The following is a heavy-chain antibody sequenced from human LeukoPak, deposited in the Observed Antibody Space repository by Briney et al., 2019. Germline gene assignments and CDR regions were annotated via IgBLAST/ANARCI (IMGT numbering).Heavy chain of an antibody. J-gene: IGHJ6*03. CDR2: IYYSGST. CDR3: ARGTQLWLGYYYYYYMDV. CDR1: GGSISSYY. D-gene: IGHD5-18*01. Sequence: SETLSLTCTVSGGSISSYYWSWIRQPPGKGLEYIGYIYYSGSTNYNPSLKSRVTTSVDTSKNQFSLKLSSVTAADTAVYYCARGTQLWLGYYYYYYMDVWGKGTTVTVSS. V-gene: IGHV4-59*12.